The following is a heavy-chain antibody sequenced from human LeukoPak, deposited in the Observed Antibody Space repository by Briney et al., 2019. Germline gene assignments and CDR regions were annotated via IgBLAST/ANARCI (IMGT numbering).Heavy chain of an antibody. D-gene: IGHD5-24*01. CDR1: GGTFSSYA. CDR3: ASSLGGYNPRDYYYYMDV. J-gene: IGHJ6*03. CDR2: IIPIFGTA. V-gene: IGHV1-69*01. Sequence: SVKVSCKASGGTFSSYAISWVRQAPGQGLEWMGGIIPIFGTANYAQKFQGRVTITADESTSTAYMELSSLRSEDTAVYYCASSLGGYNPRDYYYYMDVWGEGTTVTVSS.